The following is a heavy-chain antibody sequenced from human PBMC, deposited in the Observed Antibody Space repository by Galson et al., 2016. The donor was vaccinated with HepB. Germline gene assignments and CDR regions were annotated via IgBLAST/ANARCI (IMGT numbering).Heavy chain of an antibody. CDR3: ARDLSGPDR. Sequence: SLRLSCAVSGFTFRNHQMHWIRQVPGQGLMWVARIEGDGTRPIYAASVEVRFIISSDSAENTVDLHMNRLRAEDTALYYCARDLSGPDRWGQGTLVTVSS. CDR2: IEGDGTRP. V-gene: IGHV3-74*01. J-gene: IGHJ5*02. CDR1: GFTFRNHQ.